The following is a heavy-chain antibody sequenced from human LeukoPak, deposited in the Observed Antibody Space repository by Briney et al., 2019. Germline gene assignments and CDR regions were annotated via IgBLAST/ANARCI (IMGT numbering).Heavy chain of an antibody. CDR1: GFTFSSYA. D-gene: IGHD6-13*01. V-gene: IGHV3-23*01. CDR2: ISGSGGST. J-gene: IGHJ5*02. Sequence: QSGGSLRLSCAASGFTFSSYAMSWVRQAPGKGLEWVSAISGSGGSTYYADSVKGRFTISRDNSKNTLYLQMNSLRAEDTAVYYCAKDQPSSSSWYRPLDTRGWFDPWGQGTLVTVSS. CDR3: AKDQPSSSSWYRPLDTRGWFDP.